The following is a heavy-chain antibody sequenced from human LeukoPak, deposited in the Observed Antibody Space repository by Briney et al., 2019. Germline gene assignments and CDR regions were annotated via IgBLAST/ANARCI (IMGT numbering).Heavy chain of an antibody. V-gene: IGHV3-74*01. Sequence: PGGSLRLSCAASGLTFSSYWMYWVRQAPGKGLVWVSRINGDGSSTNYADSVKGRFTISRDNAKSTLYLQMNSLRAEDTAVYYCTRDITLVRGGRSDFWGQGTLVTVSS. CDR2: INGDGSST. D-gene: IGHD3-10*01. J-gene: IGHJ4*02. CDR1: GLTFSSYW. CDR3: TRDITLVRGGRSDF.